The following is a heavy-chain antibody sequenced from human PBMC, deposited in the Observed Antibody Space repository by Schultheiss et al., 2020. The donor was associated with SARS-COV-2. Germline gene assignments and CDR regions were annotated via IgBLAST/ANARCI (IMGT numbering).Heavy chain of an antibody. Sequence: GESLKISCAASGFTFSSYSMNWVRQAPGKGLEWVSSISSSSSYIYYADSVKGRFTISRDNSKNTLYLQMNSLRAEDTAVYYCARGRGDFDYWGQGTLVTVSS. D-gene: IGHD3-3*01. CDR2: ISSSSSYI. CDR1: GFTFSSYS. J-gene: IGHJ4*02. CDR3: ARGRGDFDY. V-gene: IGHV3-21*01.